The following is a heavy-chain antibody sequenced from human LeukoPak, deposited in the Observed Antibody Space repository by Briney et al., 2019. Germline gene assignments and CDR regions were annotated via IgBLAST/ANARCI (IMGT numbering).Heavy chain of an antibody. CDR2: ISGSGGST. CDR3: AKGMHVFGVFIPEPFDS. V-gene: IGHV3-23*01. CDR1: GFTFSDYA. D-gene: IGHD3-3*01. Sequence: GGSLRLSCVASGFTFSDYAMSWVRQTPDKGLEWASGISGSGGSTYHADSVKGRFTVSRDNSKTTLYLQMNSLRVEDTAVYYCAKGMHVFGVFIPEPFDSWGQGTLVTVS. J-gene: IGHJ4*02.